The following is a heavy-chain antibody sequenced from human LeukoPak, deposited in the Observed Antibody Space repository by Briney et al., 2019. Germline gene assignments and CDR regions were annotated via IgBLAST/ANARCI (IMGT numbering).Heavy chain of an antibody. CDR1: GFTFGSYS. CDR3: ARHMVAVGFDY. CDR2: ISSRSSYI. D-gene: IGHD3-10*01. V-gene: IGHV3-21*01. Sequence: GGSLRLSCAASGFTFGSYSMNWVRQAPGKGLEWVSSISSRSSYIYYADSVKGRFTVSRDNAKNSLYLQMNSLRAEDTAVYYCARHMVAVGFDYWGQGTLVTVSS. J-gene: IGHJ4*02.